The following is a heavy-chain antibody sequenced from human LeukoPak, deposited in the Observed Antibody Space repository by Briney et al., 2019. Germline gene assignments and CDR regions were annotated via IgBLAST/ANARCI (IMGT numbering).Heavy chain of an antibody. D-gene: IGHD3-9*01. V-gene: IGHV3-53*01. Sequence: GGSLRLSCAASGFTVSNSYMTWVRQAPGKGLEWVSVIYRSGSTHYADSVKGRFSISRDSSNNTLFLQMSSLRVDDTAVYYCARALYLGWFKIDPWGQGTLVTVSS. CDR1: GFTVSNSY. CDR2: IYRSGST. CDR3: ARALYLGWFKIDP. J-gene: IGHJ5*02.